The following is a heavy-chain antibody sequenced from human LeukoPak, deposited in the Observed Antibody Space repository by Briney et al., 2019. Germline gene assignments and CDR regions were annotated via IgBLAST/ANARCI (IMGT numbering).Heavy chain of an antibody. CDR1: GFTFSSYS. CDR3: AKALAAALNLGLQH. CDR2: ISSSSSYI. Sequence: GGSLRLSCAASGFTFSSYSMNWVRQAPGKGLEWVSSISSSSSYIYYADSVKGRFTISRDNAKNSLYLQMNSLRAEDTAVYYCAKALAAALNLGLQHWGQGTLVTVSS. J-gene: IGHJ1*01. V-gene: IGHV3-21*01. D-gene: IGHD2-15*01.